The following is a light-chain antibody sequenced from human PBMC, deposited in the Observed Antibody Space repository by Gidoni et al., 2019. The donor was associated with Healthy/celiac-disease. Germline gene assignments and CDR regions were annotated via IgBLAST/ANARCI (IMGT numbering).Light chain of an antibody. J-gene: IGKJ2*01. CDR2: AAS. CDR3: QQLNSYPPYT. CDR1: QGISSY. V-gene: IGKV1-9*01. Sequence: DSQLTQSPSFLSASVGDRVTITCRASQGISSYLAWYQQKPGKGPKLLIYAASTLQSGVPSRFSGSGSGTEFTLTISSLQPEDFATYYCQQLNSYPPYTFXQXTKLEIK.